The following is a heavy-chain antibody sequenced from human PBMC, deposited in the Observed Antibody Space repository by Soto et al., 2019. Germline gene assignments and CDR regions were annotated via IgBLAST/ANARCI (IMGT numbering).Heavy chain of an antibody. Sequence: PSETLSLTCTVSGGSISRSSYYWGWIRQPPGKGLEWIGSIYYSGSTYYNPSLKSRVTISVDTSKNQFSLKLSSVTVADTAVYYCASGIRGVGAAGAVAWFDPWGQGTLVTVSS. J-gene: IGHJ5*02. CDR3: ASGIRGVGAAGAVAWFDP. CDR2: IYYSGST. CDR1: GGSISRSSYY. D-gene: IGHD6-13*01. V-gene: IGHV4-39*01.